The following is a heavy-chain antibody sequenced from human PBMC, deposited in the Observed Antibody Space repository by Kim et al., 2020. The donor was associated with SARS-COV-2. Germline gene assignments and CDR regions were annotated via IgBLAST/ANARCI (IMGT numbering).Heavy chain of an antibody. Sequence: SETLSLTCTVSGGSISSYYWSWIRQPPGKGLEWIGYIYYSGSTNYNPSLKSRVTISVDTSKNQFSLKLSSVTAADTAVYYCARDRYGVGGITILKSYYY. D-gene: IGHD3-9*01. CDR2: IYYSGST. CDR1: GGSISSYY. V-gene: IGHV4-59*01. J-gene: IGHJ6*01. CDR3: ARDRYGVGGITILKSYYY.